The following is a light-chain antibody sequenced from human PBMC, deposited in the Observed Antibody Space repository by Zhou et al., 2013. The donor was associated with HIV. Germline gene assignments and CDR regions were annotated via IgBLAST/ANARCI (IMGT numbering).Light chain of an antibody. CDR3: QLGRS. CDR1: QSVFSN. J-gene: IGKJ2*04. Sequence: EIVMTQSPSTLSVSPGERVTLSCRASQSVFSNLAWYQQKPGQAPSLLIYDTSTRATGIPARFSGSGSGREFTLTISSLQSEDFAVYYCQLGRSFGQGTKLEIK. CDR2: DTS. V-gene: IGKV3-15*01.